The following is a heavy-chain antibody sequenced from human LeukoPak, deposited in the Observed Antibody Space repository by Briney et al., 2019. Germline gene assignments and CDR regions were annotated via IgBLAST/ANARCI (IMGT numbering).Heavy chain of an antibody. J-gene: IGHJ5*02. V-gene: IGHV1-2*06. CDR3: ARVHLRPASHWFDP. D-gene: IGHD2-2*01. CDR2: INPNSGGT. CDR1: GYTFTDYY. Sequence: ASVKVSCKASGYTFTDYYMYWVRQAPGQGLEYMGRINPNSGGTNYAQKFQGRVTMTRDTTNSKDYMELRSLRSDDTAMYYCARVHLRPASHWFDPWGQGTLVTASS.